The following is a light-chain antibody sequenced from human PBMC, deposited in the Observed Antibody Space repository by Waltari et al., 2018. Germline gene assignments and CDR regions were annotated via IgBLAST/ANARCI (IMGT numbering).Light chain of an antibody. CDR3: QQYNSYSWT. Sequence: ASVGDRVTITCRASQSISSWLAWYQQKPGKAPKLLIYKASSLESGVPSRFSGSGSGTEFTLTISSLQPDDFATYYCQQYNSYSWTFGQGTKVEIK. CDR2: KAS. J-gene: IGKJ1*01. CDR1: QSISSW. V-gene: IGKV1-5*03.